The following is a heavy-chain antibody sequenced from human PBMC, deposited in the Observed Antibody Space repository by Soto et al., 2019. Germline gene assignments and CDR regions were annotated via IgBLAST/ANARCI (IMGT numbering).Heavy chain of an antibody. V-gene: IGHV4-34*01. CDR2: INHSGST. CDR1: GGSFSGYY. Sequence: SETLSLTCAVYGGSFSGYYWSWIRQPPGKGLEWIGEINHSGSTNYNPSLKSRVTISVGTSKNQFSLKLTSVTAADTAVYYCARGPRQPHFDWLFADYYMDVWGKGTTVTVSS. J-gene: IGHJ6*03. D-gene: IGHD3-9*01. CDR3: ARGPRQPHFDWLFADYYMDV.